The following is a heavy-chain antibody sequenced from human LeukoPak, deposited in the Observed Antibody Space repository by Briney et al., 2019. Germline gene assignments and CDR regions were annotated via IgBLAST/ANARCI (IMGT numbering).Heavy chain of an antibody. D-gene: IGHD3-22*01. V-gene: IGHV3-7*01. CDR3: ARSKEDYYEETDAFDI. CDR1: GFTFSSYW. J-gene: IGHJ3*02. CDR2: IKQDGSEK. Sequence: PGGSLRLSCAASGFTFSSYWMSWVRQAPGKGLEWVANIKQDGSEKYYVDSVKGRFTISRDNAKNSLYLQMNSLRAEDTAVYYCARSKEDYYEETDAFDIWGQGTMVTVSS.